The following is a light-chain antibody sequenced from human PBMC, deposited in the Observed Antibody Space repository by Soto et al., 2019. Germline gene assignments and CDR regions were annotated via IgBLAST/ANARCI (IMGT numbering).Light chain of an antibody. Sequence: QSVLTQPPSVSAAPGQKVTISCSGSSSNIGNNYVSWYQQLPGTAPKLLIHDNDKRPSGIPDRFSGSKSGTSATLGITGLQTGDEADYYCATWDSRLHTGVFGTGTKLTVL. V-gene: IGLV1-51*01. CDR2: DND. J-gene: IGLJ1*01. CDR1: SSNIGNNY. CDR3: ATWDSRLHTGV.